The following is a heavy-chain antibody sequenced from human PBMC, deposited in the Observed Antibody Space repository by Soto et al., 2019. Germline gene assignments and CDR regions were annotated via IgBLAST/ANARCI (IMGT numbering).Heavy chain of an antibody. D-gene: IGHD3-3*01. CDR1: GGTFSSYA. V-gene: IGHV1-69*13. CDR3: ARDHYDFWSGYYLRPSDYYSYYGMDV. CDR2: IIPIFGTA. Sequence: ASVKVSCKASGGTFSSYAISWVRQAPGQGLEWMGGIIPIFGTANYAQKFQGRVTITADESTSTAYMELSSLRSEDTAVYYCARDHYDFWSGYYLRPSDYYSYYGMDVWGQGTTVTVSS. J-gene: IGHJ6*02.